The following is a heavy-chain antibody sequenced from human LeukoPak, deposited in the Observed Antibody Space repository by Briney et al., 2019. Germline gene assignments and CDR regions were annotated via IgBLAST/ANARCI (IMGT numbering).Heavy chain of an antibody. D-gene: IGHD6-13*01. CDR2: IYHSGST. CDR1: GGSISSSNW. V-gene: IGHV4-4*02. Sequence: SGTLSLTCAVSGGSISSSNWWSWVRQPPGKGLEWIGEIYHSGSTNYNPSLKSRVTISVDKSKNQFSLKLSSVTAADTAVYYCASIAAAGSRPIDYWGQGTLVTASS. J-gene: IGHJ4*02. CDR3: ASIAAAGSRPIDY.